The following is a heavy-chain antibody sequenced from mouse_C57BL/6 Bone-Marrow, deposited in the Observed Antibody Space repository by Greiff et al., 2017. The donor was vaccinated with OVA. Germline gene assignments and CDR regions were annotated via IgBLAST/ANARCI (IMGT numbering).Heavy chain of an antibody. CDR3: ARPSNWEWFAY. CDR2: ISSGGSYT. D-gene: IGHD4-1*01. V-gene: IGHV5-6*01. CDR1: GFTFSSYG. J-gene: IGHJ3*01. Sequence: EVKLMESGGDLVKPGGSLKLSCAASGFTFSSYGMSWVRQTPDKRLEWVATISSGGSYTYYPDSVKGRFTISRDNAKNTLYLQMSSLKSEDTAVYYCARPSNWEWFAYWGQGTLVTVSA.